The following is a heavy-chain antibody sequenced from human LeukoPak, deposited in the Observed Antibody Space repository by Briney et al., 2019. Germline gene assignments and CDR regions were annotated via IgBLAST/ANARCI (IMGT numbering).Heavy chain of an antibody. CDR1: GGSISSGRNY. V-gene: IGHV4-61*02. J-gene: IGHJ5*02. D-gene: IGHD3-10*01. CDR3: ARVARSGSYLHWFDP. Sequence: SETLSPTCTVSGGSISSGRNYWSWIRQPAGKGLEWIGRIYTSGSTNYNPSLKSRVTMSVDTSKNQFSLKLSSVTAADTAVYYCARVARSGSYLHWFDPWGQGTLVTVSS. CDR2: IYTSGST.